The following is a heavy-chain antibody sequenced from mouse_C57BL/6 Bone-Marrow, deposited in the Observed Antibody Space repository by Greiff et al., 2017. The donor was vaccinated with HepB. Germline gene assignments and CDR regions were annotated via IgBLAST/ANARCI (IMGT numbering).Heavy chain of an antibody. J-gene: IGHJ2*01. Sequence: QVQLQQPGAELVRPGSSVKLSCKASGYTFTSYWMHWVKQRPIQGLEWIGNIDPSDSETHYNQKFKDKATLTVDKSSSTAYMQLSSLTSEDSSVYYCARSDYYGSSVDYWGQGTTLTVSS. V-gene: IGHV1-52*01. CDR3: ARSDYYGSSVDY. D-gene: IGHD1-1*01. CDR2: IDPSDSET. CDR1: GYTFTSYW.